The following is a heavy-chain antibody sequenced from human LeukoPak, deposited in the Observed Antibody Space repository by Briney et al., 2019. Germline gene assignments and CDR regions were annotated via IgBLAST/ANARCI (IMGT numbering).Heavy chain of an antibody. D-gene: IGHD3-10*01. CDR2: MNPNSGNT. Sequence: ASVKVSCKASGYTFTNYDINWVRQATGQGLEWMGWMNPNSGNTGYAQKFQGRVTMTRNTSISTAYMELSSLRSEDTAVYYCARRFRDDDAYYFDYWGQGTLVTVSS. CDR3: ARRFRDDDAYYFDY. V-gene: IGHV1-8*01. J-gene: IGHJ4*02. CDR1: GYTFTNYD.